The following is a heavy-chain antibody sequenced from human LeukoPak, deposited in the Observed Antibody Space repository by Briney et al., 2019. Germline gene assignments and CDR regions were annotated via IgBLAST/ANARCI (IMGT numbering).Heavy chain of an antibody. CDR2: INHSGST. CDR3: ARITDRTIFGEIMHGFDI. D-gene: IGHD3-3*01. Sequence: SETLSLTCAVYGASFSGYYWSWIRQPPGKGLEWIGEINHSGSTNYNPSLKSRVTISVDTSKNQFSLKLSSVTAADTAVYYCARITDRTIFGEIMHGFDIWGQGTPVTVSS. CDR1: GASFSGYY. V-gene: IGHV4-34*01. J-gene: IGHJ3*02.